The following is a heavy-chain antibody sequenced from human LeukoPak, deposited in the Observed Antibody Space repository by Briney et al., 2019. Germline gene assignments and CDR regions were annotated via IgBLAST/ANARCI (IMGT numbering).Heavy chain of an antibody. CDR3: ARHSPQYSSSLGLGY. D-gene: IGHD6-6*01. V-gene: IGHV4-4*09. J-gene: IGHJ4*02. CDR1: GVSISSYY. CDR2: IYTSGST. Sequence: SETLSLTCTVSGVSISSYYWSWIRQPPGKGLEWIGYIYTSGSTNYNPSLKSRVTISVDTSKNQFSLKLSSVTAADTAVYYCARHSPQYSSSLGLGYWGQGTLVTVSS.